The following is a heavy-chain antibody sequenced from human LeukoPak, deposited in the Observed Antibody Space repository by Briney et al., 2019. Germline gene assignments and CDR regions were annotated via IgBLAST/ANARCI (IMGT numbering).Heavy chain of an antibody. CDR2: IYYSGST. CDR1: GGSISSYY. D-gene: IGHD6-13*01. V-gene: IGHV4-59*08. CDR3: ARHTDIAPLSSLKY. Sequence: SETLSLTCTVSGGSISSYYRSWIRQTPGKGLEWIGDIYYSGSTNYNPSLKSRVTISVDTSKNQFSLKLSSVTAADTAVYYCARHTDIAPLSSLKYWGQGTLVTVSS. J-gene: IGHJ4*02.